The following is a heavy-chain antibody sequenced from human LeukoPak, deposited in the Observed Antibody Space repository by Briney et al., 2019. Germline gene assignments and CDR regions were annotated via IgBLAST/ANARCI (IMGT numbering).Heavy chain of an antibody. Sequence: GESLKISCKGSGYSFTSYWIGWVRQMPGKGLEWMGIIYPGDSDTRYSPSFQGHVTISADKSISTAYLQWSSLKASDPAMYYCARSEHCYDSSGYHYFDYWGQGTLVTVSS. J-gene: IGHJ4*02. CDR2: IYPGDSDT. V-gene: IGHV5-51*01. CDR1: GYSFTSYW. CDR3: ARSEHCYDSSGYHYFDY. D-gene: IGHD3-22*01.